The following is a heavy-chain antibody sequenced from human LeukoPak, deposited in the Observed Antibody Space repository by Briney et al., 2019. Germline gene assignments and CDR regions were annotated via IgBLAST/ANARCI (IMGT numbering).Heavy chain of an antibody. CDR2: INQDGSVK. J-gene: IGHJ4*02. CDR1: TFTFSTYW. V-gene: IGHV3-7*01. CDR3: ARDPGSCSFDY. Sequence: PGGSLRLSCAASTFTFSTYWMTWVRQAPGKGPEFVANINQDGSVKNYVDSVKGRFTISRDNAKNSLYLQMNSLRADDTAVYYCARDPGSCSFDYWGQGTLVTVSS. D-gene: IGHD1-14*01.